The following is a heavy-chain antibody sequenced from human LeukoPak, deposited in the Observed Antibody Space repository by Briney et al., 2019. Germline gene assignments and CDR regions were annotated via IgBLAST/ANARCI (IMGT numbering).Heavy chain of an antibody. CDR2: IRSKANSYAT. CDR3: TRHGRDTAMEAKYNWFDP. V-gene: IGHV3-73*01. J-gene: IGHJ5*02. D-gene: IGHD5-18*01. CDR1: GFTFSSYA. Sequence: GGSLRLSCAASGFTFSSYAMSWVRQAPGKGLEWVGRIRSKANSYATAYAASVKGRFTISRDDSKNTAYLQMNSPKTEDTAVYYCTRHGRDTAMEAKYNWFDPWGQGTLVTVSS.